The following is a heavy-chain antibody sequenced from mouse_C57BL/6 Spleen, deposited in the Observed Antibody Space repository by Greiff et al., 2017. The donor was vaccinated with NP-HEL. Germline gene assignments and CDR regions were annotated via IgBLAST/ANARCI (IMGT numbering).Heavy chain of an antibody. Sequence: VKLQQSGAELARPGASVKLSCKASGYTFTSYGISWVKQRTGQGLEWIGEIYPRSGNTYYNEKFKGKATLTADKSSSTAYMELRSLTSEDSAVYFCARNQKQLYYGSSYYYAMDYWGQGTSVTVSS. D-gene: IGHD1-1*01. CDR2: IYPRSGNT. V-gene: IGHV1-81*01. CDR1: GYTFTSYG. J-gene: IGHJ4*01. CDR3: ARNQKQLYYGSSYYYAMDY.